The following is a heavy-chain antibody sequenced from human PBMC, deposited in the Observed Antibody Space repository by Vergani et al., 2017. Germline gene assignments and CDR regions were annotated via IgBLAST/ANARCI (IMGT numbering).Heavy chain of an antibody. CDR1: GFTFSDYY. V-gene: IGHV3-74*01. D-gene: IGHD4-23*01. CDR2: INSDGSST. CDR3: ARDPDYGGNPNYQDD. J-gene: IGHJ4*02. Sequence: VQLVESGGGLVKPGGSLRLSCAASGFTFSDYYMSWIRQAPGKGLVWVSRINSDGSSTSYADSVKGRFTISRDNAKNTLYLQMNSLRAEDTAVYYCARDPDYGGNPNYQDDWGQGTLVTVSS.